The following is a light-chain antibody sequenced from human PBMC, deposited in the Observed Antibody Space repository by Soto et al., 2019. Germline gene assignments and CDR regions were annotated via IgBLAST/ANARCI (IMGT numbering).Light chain of an antibody. CDR2: DAS. CDR1: QSVSSY. V-gene: IGKV3-15*01. J-gene: IGKJ2*01. CDR3: QEYNNWPSLYP. Sequence: EIVMTQSPATLSVSPGERATLSCRASQSVSSYLAWYQQKPGLPPRLLIYDASTRATGIPDRFSGSGSGTDFTLTIRSLQFADFAVYYCQEYNNWPSLYPFGRGTKLEIK.